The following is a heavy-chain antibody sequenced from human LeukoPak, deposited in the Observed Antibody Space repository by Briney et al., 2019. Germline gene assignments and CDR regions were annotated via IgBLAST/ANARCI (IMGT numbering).Heavy chain of an antibody. Sequence: VGSLRLSCAASGFTFSGSAMHCVPQGSGKGLERVCRIRSKANSSATAYASSVKGRFTISRDDSKNTGYLQMNSLKTGARPVVYCNRLTAMVNGTDYWGKGTLVTVSS. D-gene: IGHD5-18*01. V-gene: IGHV3-73*01. CDR2: IRSKANSSAT. CDR1: GFTFSGSA. CDR3: NRLTAMVNGTDY. J-gene: IGHJ4*02.